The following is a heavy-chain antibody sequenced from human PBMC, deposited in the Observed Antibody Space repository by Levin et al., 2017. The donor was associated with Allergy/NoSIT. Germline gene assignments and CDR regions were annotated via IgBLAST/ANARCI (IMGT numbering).Heavy chain of an antibody. D-gene: IGHD6-19*01. Sequence: GGSLRLSCKGSGYSFTSYWISWVRQMPGKGLEWMGRIDPSDSYTNYSPSFQGHVTISADKSISTAYLQWSSLKASDTAMYYCARTPPGIAVAGEVDYWGQGTLVTVSS. CDR1: GYSFTSYW. J-gene: IGHJ4*02. CDR2: IDPSDSYT. V-gene: IGHV5-10-1*01. CDR3: ARTPPGIAVAGEVDY.